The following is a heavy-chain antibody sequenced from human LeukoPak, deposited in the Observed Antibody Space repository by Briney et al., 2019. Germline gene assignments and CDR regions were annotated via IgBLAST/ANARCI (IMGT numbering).Heavy chain of an antibody. D-gene: IGHD5-18*01. CDR2: IHPDGSIT. V-gene: IGHV3-74*03. CDR1: GFTISNYW. Sequence: GGSLRLSCVGSGFTISNYWMHWVRQAPGTGLVWVSRIHPDGSITTYADSVKGRFTISRDNAKNTLYLQMNSLRAEDTAVYYCARVGDTAMDEFDYWGQGTLVTVSS. CDR3: ARVGDTAMDEFDY. J-gene: IGHJ4*02.